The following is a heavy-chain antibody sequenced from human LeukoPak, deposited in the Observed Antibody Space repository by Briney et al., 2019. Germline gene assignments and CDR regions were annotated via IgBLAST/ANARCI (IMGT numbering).Heavy chain of an antibody. CDR3: ARVGPGVVPAATAPYYYYMDV. D-gene: IGHD2-2*01. CDR1: GYTFTGYH. V-gene: IGHV1-2*06. Sequence: GASVKVSCKASGYTFTGYHIHWVRQAPGQGLGWMGRINPYSGDTNFAQKFQGRVTMTRDTSITTAYMDLSSLTPDDTAVYFCARVGPGVVPAATAPYYYYMDVWGKGTTVTVSS. J-gene: IGHJ6*03. CDR2: INPYSGDT.